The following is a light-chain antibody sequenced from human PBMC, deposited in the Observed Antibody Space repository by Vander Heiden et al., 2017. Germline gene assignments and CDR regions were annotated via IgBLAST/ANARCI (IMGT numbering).Light chain of an antibody. V-gene: IGLV3-25*03. CDR3: QSADSSGTDWV. Sequence: SSELTQPPSVSVSPGQTARTTCSGDALPKQYAYWYQQKPGQAPVLVIYKDSERPSGIPERFSGSSSGTTVTLTISGVQAEDEADYYCQSADSSGTDWVFGGGTKLTVL. CDR2: KDS. J-gene: IGLJ3*02. CDR1: ALPKQY.